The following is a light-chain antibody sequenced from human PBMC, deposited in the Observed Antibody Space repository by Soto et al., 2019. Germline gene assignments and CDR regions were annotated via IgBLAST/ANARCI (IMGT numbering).Light chain of an antibody. V-gene: IGLV1-47*01. Sequence: QSGLTHTPSASATPGQRVTISCSGSSSNIGSNYVYWYQQLPGTAPKLLIYRNNQRPSGVPDRFSGSKSGTSASLAISGLRSEDEAVYYCAGWDTSCCHAFG. J-gene: IGLJ6*01. CDR3: AGWDTSCCHA. CDR2: RNN. CDR1: SSNIGSNY.